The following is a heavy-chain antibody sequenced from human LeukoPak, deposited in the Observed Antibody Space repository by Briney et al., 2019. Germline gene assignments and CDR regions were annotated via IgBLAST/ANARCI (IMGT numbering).Heavy chain of an antibody. CDR1: GFTFSSYA. CDR2: ISGSGGST. V-gene: IGHV3-23*01. Sequence: GGSLRLSCAASGFTFSSYAMSWVRQAPGKGLEWVSAISGSGGSTYYADSVKGRFTISRDNAKNTLYLQTDSLRAEDTGVYYCARSNQADDYWGQGTLVTVSS. J-gene: IGHJ4*02. D-gene: IGHD1-14*01. CDR3: ARSNQADDY.